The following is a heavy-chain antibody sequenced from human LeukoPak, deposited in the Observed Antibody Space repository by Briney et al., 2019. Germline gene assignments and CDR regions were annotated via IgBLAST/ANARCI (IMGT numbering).Heavy chain of an antibody. CDR3: TRGKMATIYYFDY. V-gene: IGHV4-59*08. J-gene: IGHJ4*02. Sequence: IGYIYYSGSTNYNPSLKSRVTISVDTSKNQFSLKLSSVTAADTAVYYCTRGKMATIYYFDYWGQGTLVTVSS. CDR2: IYYSGST. D-gene: IGHD5-24*01.